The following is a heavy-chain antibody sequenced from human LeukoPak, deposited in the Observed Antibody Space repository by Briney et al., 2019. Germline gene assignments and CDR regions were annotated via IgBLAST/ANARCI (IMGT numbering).Heavy chain of an antibody. D-gene: IGHD3-10*01. Sequence: GGSVTLLCAASGFPQSILAMTCPRQATGEALEGLSGISASGDSTYYADSVKGRFTISRDNSKNTLFLQINSLRAEDTAVYYCAKGTLCGGSGSYYSHYWGQGTLVTVSA. CDR1: GFPQSILA. J-gene: IGHJ4*02. CDR3: AKGTLCGGSGSYYSHY. CDR2: ISASGDST. V-gene: IGHV3-23*01.